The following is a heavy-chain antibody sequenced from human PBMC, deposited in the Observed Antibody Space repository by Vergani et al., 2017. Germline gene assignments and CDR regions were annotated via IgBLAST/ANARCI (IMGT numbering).Heavy chain of an antibody. D-gene: IGHD3-10*01. CDR1: GYSLSDHY. J-gene: IGHJ5*02. CDR2: IDPHTGDT. V-gene: IGHV1-2*02. Sequence: QVQLVQSGAEVRKPGASVKVSCKASGYSLSDHYIHWLRQAPGQGFVWVGRIDPHTGDTKYAEKFQGRAILTRDRSISTAYMELISLISDDTAVYYCARNRGRGGSYSVSWFDPWGQGTQVTVAS. CDR3: ARNRGRGGSYSVSWFDP.